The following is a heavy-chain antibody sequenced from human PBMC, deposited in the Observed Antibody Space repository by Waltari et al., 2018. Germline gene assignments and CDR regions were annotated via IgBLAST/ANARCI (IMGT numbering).Heavy chain of an antibody. CDR1: GGSFSGYY. V-gene: IGHV4-34*01. J-gene: IGHJ2*01. CDR3: ARVRGGYFDL. Sequence: QEQLQQWGAGLLKPSETLSLTCAVYGGSFSGYYWSWIRQPPGKGLEWIGEINHSGSPNYNPSLKSRVTISVDTSKNQFSLKLSSVTAADTAVYYCARVRGGYFDLWGRGTLVTVSS. D-gene: IGHD3-10*01. CDR2: INHSGSP.